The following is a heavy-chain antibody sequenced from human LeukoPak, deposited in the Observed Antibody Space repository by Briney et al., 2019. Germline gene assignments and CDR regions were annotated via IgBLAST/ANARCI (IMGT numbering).Heavy chain of an antibody. CDR2: IIPIFGTA. Sequence: GASVKVSCKASGGTFSSYAISWVRQAPGQGLEWMGGIIPIFGTANYAQKFQGGVTITADESTSTAYMELSSLRSEDTAVYYCASLDTAMANYYYYYMDVWGKGTTVTISS. V-gene: IGHV1-69*13. CDR1: GGTFSSYA. J-gene: IGHJ6*03. CDR3: ASLDTAMANYYYYYMDV. D-gene: IGHD5-18*01.